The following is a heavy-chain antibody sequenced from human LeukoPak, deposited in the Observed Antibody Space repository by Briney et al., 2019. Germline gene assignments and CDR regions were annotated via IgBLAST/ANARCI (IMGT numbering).Heavy chain of an antibody. Sequence: GGSLRLSCAASGFTFSTYWMHWVRQAPGKGLVWVSRINTDGSSTTYADSVKGRFTLSRDNARNTLFLQMNSLRAEDTAVYYCARDPKNNYFDYWGQGSLVSVSS. V-gene: IGHV3-74*01. CDR3: ARDPKNNYFDY. J-gene: IGHJ4*02. CDR2: INTDGSST. CDR1: GFTFSTYW.